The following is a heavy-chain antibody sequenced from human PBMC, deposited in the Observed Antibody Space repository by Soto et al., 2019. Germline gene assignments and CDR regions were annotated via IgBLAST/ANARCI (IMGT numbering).Heavy chain of an antibody. V-gene: IGHV3-33*01. CDR3: ARDLDAFDI. CDR2: IWYDGSNK. J-gene: IGHJ3*02. Sequence: QVQLVESGGGVVQPGRSLRLSCAASGFTFSSYGMHWVRQAPGKGLEWVAVIWYDGSNKYYADSVKGRFTISRDNSKNTLYMQRNSLRAEDTAVYYCARDLDAFDIWGQGTMVTVSS. CDR1: GFTFSSYG.